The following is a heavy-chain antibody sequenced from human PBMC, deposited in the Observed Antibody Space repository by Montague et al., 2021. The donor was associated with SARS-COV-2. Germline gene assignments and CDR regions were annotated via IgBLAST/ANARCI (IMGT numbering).Heavy chain of an antibody. J-gene: IGHJ6*02. V-gene: IGHV3-66*01. CDR1: GFSVSDNY. CDR2: IYRGGKT. D-gene: IGHD5-18*01. CDR3: ARDEGYSYGSRGLDV. Sequence: SLRLSCAVSGFSVSDNYMNWVRQAPGKGLEWVSIIYRGGKTYYADSVKGRFTISRDDSDNAVYLQMTRLTAVDSAVYYCARDEGYSYGSRGLDVWGQGTTVSVSS.